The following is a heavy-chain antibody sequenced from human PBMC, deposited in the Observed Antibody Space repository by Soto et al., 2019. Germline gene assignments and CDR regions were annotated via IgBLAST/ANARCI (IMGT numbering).Heavy chain of an antibody. V-gene: IGHV2-26*01. J-gene: IGHJ4*02. CDR3: GRLCRFWGCSCYDEFDY. Sequence: QVTLKESGPVLVKPTETLTLTCTVSGFSLSNARMGVSWIRQPPGKALEWLAHIFSNDEKSYSTSLKSRLTISKDTSKSPVVLTLTNMGPVDTTTYDCGRLCRFWGCSCYDEFDYWGQGTVVTVSS. CDR1: GFSLSNARMG. D-gene: IGHD2-15*01. CDR2: IFSNDEK.